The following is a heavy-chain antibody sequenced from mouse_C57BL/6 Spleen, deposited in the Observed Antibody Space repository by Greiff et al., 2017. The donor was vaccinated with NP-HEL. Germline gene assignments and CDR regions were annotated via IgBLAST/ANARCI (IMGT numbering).Heavy chain of an antibody. CDR1: GYSITSGYY. CDR2: ISYDGSN. J-gene: IGHJ4*01. CDR3: ARGARAMDY. V-gene: IGHV3-6*01. Sequence: EVQLVESGPGLVKPSQSLSLTCSVTGYSITSGYYWNWIRQFPGNKLEWMGYISYDGSNNYNPSLKNRISITRDTSKNQFFLKLNSVTTEDTATYYCARGARAMDYWGQGTSVTVSS.